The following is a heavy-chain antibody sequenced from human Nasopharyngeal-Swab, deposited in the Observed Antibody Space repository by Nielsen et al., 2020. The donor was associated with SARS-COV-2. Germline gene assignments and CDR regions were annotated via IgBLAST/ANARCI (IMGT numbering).Heavy chain of an antibody. Sequence: SETLSLTCTVSGGSVSSGSYYWSWIRQPPGKGLAWIVYIYYSGSTNYNPSLKSRVTISVDTSKNQFSLKLSSVTAADTAVYYCARGLWTPYGNCSGGSCYSHFDYWGQGTLVTVSS. D-gene: IGHD2-15*01. J-gene: IGHJ4*02. CDR3: ARGLWTPYGNCSGGSCYSHFDY. CDR1: GGSVSSGSYY. V-gene: IGHV4-61*01. CDR2: IYYSGST.